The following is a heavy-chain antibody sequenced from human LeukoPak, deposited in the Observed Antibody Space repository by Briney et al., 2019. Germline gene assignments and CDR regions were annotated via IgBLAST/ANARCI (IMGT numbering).Heavy chain of an antibody. J-gene: IGHJ4*02. CDR2: INPSGGST. CDR3: AIIRFLEWPPSD. Sequence: ASVKVSFKASGYTFTSYYMHWVRQAPGQGLEWMGIINPSGGSTSYAQKFQGRVTMTRDTSTSTVYMELSSLRSEDTAVYYCAIIRFLEWPPSDWGQGTLVTVSS. CDR1: GYTFTSYY. D-gene: IGHD3-3*01. V-gene: IGHV1-46*01.